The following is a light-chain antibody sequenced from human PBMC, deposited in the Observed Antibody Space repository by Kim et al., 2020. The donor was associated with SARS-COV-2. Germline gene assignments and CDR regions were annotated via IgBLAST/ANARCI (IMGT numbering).Light chain of an antibody. V-gene: IGLV6-57*01. CDR2: EDN. CDR3: QSYDSSNPWV. J-gene: IGLJ3*02. CDR1: SGSIASNY. Sequence: KPVTISCTRSSGSIASNYVQWYQQRPGSSPTTVIYEDNQRPSGVPDRFSGSIDSSSNSASLTISGLKTEDEADYYCQSYDSSNPWVFGGGTKLTVL.